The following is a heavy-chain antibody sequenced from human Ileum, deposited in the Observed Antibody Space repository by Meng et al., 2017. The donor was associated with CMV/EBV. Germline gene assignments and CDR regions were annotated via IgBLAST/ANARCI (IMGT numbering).Heavy chain of an antibody. CDR2: IRQDGSDK. D-gene: IGHD2-15*01. CDR1: GFTFSTYW. J-gene: IGHJ4*02. CDR3: ARGDGSIHASRLLDY. Sequence: GESLKISCAASGFTFSTYWMSWVRQAPGYGLECVANIRQDGSDKYYVDSVRGRFTISRDNAQNSLYLQINSLRAEDSAVYYCARGDGSIHASRLLDYWGQGTLVTVSS. V-gene: IGHV3-7*01.